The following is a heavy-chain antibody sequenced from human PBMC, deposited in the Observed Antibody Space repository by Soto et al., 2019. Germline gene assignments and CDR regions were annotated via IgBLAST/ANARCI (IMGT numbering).Heavy chain of an antibody. V-gene: IGHV3-48*01. J-gene: IGHJ6*03. CDR3: ARDLLVPGDVAYYSYYMDV. CDR2: ISRSSSTI. CDR1: GFSFSSYS. D-gene: IGHD2-2*01. Sequence: TGGSLRLSCAASGFSFSSYSMNWVRQAPGKGLEWVSYISRSSSTIYYTDSVKGRFTISRDNAKNSLYLQMNSLRAEDTAVYYCARDLLVPGDVAYYSYYMDVWGKGTTVTVSS.